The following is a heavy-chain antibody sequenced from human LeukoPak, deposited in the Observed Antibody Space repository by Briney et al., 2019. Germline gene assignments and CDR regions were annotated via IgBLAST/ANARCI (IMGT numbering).Heavy chain of an antibody. CDR1: GYTFTDYY. Sequence: GASVKVSCKASGYTFTDYYIHWVRQAPGQGLEWMGWINANNGVTNYAQKFRGWVTVTRDTSINTAYTELSRLGADDTAVYYCARDEGSELLLNWGQGALVTVSS. D-gene: IGHD2-15*01. J-gene: IGHJ4*02. CDR2: INANNGVT. V-gene: IGHV1-2*04. CDR3: ARDEGSELLLN.